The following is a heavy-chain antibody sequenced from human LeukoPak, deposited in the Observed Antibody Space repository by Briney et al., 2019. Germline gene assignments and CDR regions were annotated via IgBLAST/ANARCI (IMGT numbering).Heavy chain of an antibody. CDR2: IYPGDSDT. CDR3: ARRTVGSSWYSPPYFNY. Sequence: GESLKISCKGSGYSFTSYWIAWVRQMPGKGLEWMGIIYPGDSDTRYSPSFQGQVTISADKSISTAYLQWSSLKASDTAMYYCARRTVGSSWYSPPYFNYWGQGTLVTVSS. D-gene: IGHD6-13*01. CDR1: GYSFTSYW. J-gene: IGHJ4*02. V-gene: IGHV5-51*01.